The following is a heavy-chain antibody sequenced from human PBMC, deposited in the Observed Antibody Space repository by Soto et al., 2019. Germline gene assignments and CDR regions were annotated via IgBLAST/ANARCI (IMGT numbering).Heavy chain of an antibody. Sequence: GGSLRLSCAASGFTFSSYAMHWVRQAPGKGLEWVAVISYDGSNKYYADSVKDRFTISRDNSKNTLYLQMNSLRAEDTAVYYCAGGDILTGYTGNYWGQGTLVTVSS. CDR2: ISYDGSNK. D-gene: IGHD3-9*01. CDR1: GFTFSSYA. V-gene: IGHV3-30-3*01. CDR3: AGGDILTGYTGNY. J-gene: IGHJ4*02.